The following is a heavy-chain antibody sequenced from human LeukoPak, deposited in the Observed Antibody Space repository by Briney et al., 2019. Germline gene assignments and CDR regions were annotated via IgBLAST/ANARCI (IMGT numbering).Heavy chain of an antibody. Sequence: SGTLSLTCAVYGGSFSAYYWSWIRQPPGKGLEWIGEINHSGSTTKYNPSLKSRVTISVDTSKNQFSLKLSSVTAADTAVYYCVRVFWGSTSKWIDYWGQGTLVTVSS. J-gene: IGHJ4*02. CDR2: INHSGSTT. CDR1: GGSFSAYY. CDR3: VRVFWGSTSKWIDY. V-gene: IGHV4-34*01. D-gene: IGHD3-16*01.